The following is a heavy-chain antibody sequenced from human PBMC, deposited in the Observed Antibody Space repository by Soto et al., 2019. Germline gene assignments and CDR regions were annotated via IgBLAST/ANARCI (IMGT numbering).Heavy chain of an antibody. CDR2: IRSNTGDT. V-gene: IGHV3-48*02. D-gene: IGHD1-26*01. CDR1: VFIFSTYP. CDR3: ARDHQWAFEL. J-gene: IGHJ4*02. Sequence: GGSLRLSCAASVFIFSTYPMNLVRQSPGKGLEWLSNIRSNTGDTYYAESVKGRFTISRDNARKSLYLQMNSLREEDTAVYYCARDHQWAFELWGQGALVTVSS.